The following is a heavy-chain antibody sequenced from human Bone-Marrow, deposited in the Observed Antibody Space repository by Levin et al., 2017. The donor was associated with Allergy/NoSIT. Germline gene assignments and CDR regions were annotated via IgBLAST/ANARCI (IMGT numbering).Heavy chain of an antibody. D-gene: IGHD3-22*01. CDR2: IYSGGST. V-gene: IGHV3-66*01. J-gene: IGHJ3*02. CDR1: GFTVSSNY. CDR3: ASYAVGGRSDSSGYDAFDI. Sequence: LSLTCAASGFTVSSNYMSWVRQAPGKGLEWVSVIYSGGSTYYADSVKGRFTISRDNSKNTLYLQMNSLRAEDTAVYYCASYAVGGRSDSSGYDAFDIWGQGTMVTVSS.